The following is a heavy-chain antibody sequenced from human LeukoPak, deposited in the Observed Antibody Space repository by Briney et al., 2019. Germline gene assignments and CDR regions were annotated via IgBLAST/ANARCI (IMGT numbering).Heavy chain of an antibody. CDR2: MRNKLKSKPT. D-gene: IGHD1-14*01. CDR3: ARGPQNRKGVDY. CDR1: GFTFSAHH. Sequence: GGSLSLSCAPSGFTFSAHHMVSVPRAPGKGGEWVSRMRNKLKSKPTGCPAPLKRRFTIPRDDSKNSPSLQMDSRQPQHRALFYDARGPQNRKGVDYWGQGTLVTVSS. V-gene: IGHV3-72*01. J-gene: IGHJ4*02.